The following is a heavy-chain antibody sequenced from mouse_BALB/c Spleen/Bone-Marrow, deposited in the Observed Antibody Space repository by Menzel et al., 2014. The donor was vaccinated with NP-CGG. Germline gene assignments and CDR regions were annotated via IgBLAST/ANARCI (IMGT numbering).Heavy chain of an antibody. Sequence: EVQLMESGGGVVKPGVSLKLPCAASGFAFSSYDMSWVRQTPEKRLEWVAYISSGGGSTYYPDTVKGRFTISRDNAKNTLYLQMSSLKSEDTAMYYCARHYGYGAIDYWGQGTSVTVSS. CDR1: GFAFSSYD. D-gene: IGHD1-2*01. J-gene: IGHJ4*01. V-gene: IGHV5-12-1*01. CDR3: ARHYGYGAIDY. CDR2: ISSGGGST.